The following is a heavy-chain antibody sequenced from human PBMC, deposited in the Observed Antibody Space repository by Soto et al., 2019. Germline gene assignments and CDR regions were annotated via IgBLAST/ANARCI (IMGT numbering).Heavy chain of an antibody. J-gene: IGHJ1*01. CDR1: GFTFDDYA. CDR3: AKDIGFLEWLLYFQH. CDR2: ISWNSGSI. V-gene: IGHV3-9*01. Sequence: GGSLRLSCAASGFTFDDYAMHWVRQAPGKGLEWVSGISWNSGSIGYADSVKGRFTISRDNAKNSLYLQMNSLRAEDTALYYCAKDIGFLEWLLYFQHWGQGTLVTVSS. D-gene: IGHD3-3*01.